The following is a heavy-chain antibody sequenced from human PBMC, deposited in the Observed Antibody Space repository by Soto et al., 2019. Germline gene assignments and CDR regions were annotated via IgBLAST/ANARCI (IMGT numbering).Heavy chain of an antibody. CDR1: GGTFSSYA. CDR3: ARDRMILGYCSGGSCFGWFDP. V-gene: IGHV1-69*01. CDR2: IIPIFGTA. D-gene: IGHD2-15*01. Sequence: QVQLVQSGAEVKKPGYSVKVSCKASGGTFSSYAISWVRQAPGQGLEWMGGIIPIFGTANYAQKFQGRVTITADDSTSTAYMELSSLRAEDTAVYYCARDRMILGYCSGGSCFGWFDPWGQGTLVTVSS. J-gene: IGHJ5*02.